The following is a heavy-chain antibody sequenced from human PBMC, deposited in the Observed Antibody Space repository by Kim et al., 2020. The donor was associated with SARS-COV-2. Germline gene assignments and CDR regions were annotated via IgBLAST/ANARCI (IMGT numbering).Heavy chain of an antibody. CDR1: GFTFGDYG. J-gene: IGHJ3*02. CDR2: MSWNSGSI. CDR3: AGSLGDFTSLDAFDI. Sequence: GGSLRLSCAASGFTFGDYGMNWVRQAPGKGLEWVSGMSWNSGSIGYADSLKGRFTISRDNAKNSLYLQMNSLRAEDTALYYCAGSLGDFTSLDAFDIWG. V-gene: IGHV3-9*01. D-gene: IGHD3-3*01.